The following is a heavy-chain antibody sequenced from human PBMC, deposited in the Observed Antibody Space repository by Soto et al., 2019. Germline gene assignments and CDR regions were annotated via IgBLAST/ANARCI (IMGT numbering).Heavy chain of an antibody. J-gene: IGHJ4*02. CDR2: IISFFGTA. CDR3: AKSAPMDAGDKYYYDF. CDR1: GGTFSTFG. V-gene: IGHV1-69*13. D-gene: IGHD4-17*01. Sequence: SEKVSCKASGGTFSTFGISWVRQAPGHGLEWMGGIISFFGTARYSQNFEDRITITADESTKTVYMDLRSLSSEDTAIYYCAKSAPMDAGDKYYYDFWGQGALVTVSS.